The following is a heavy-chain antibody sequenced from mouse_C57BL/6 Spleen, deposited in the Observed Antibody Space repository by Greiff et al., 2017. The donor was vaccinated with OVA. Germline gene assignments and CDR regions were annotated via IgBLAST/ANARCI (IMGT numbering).Heavy chain of an antibody. CDR1: GFTFSDAW. J-gene: IGHJ4*01. CDR2: IRNKANNHAT. D-gene: IGHD2-4*01. Sequence: EVQLVESGGGLVQPGGSMKLSCAASGFTFSDAWMDWVRQSPEKGLEWVAEIRNKANNHATYYAESVKGRFTISRDDSKSSVYLQMNSLRAEDTGIYYGTRRLRPSYYAMDYWGQGTSVTVSS. V-gene: IGHV6-6*01. CDR3: TRRLRPSYYAMDY.